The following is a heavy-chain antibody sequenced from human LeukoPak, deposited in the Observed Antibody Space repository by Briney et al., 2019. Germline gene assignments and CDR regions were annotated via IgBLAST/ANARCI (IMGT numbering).Heavy chain of an antibody. CDR2: IYYSGST. D-gene: IGHD6-19*01. J-gene: IGHJ4*02. V-gene: IGHV4-59*01. CDR1: GGSISSYY. Sequence: PSETLSLTCTVSGGSISSYYWSWIRQPPGKGLEWIGYIYYSGSTNYNPSLKSRVTISVDTSKNQFSLKLSSVTAADTAVYHCATRPLGAGDFDYWGQGTLVTVSS. CDR3: ATRPLGAGDFDY.